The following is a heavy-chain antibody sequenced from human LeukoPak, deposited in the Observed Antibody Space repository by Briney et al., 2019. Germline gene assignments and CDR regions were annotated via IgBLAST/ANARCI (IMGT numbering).Heavy chain of an antibody. CDR2: ISSSGSII. Sequence: GGSLRLSCAASGFTFSDYYMSWIRQAPGKGLEWVSYISSSGSIIYYADSVKGRFTISRDNAKNSMYLQMNSLRAEDTAVYYCAKAPVGHCSGGSCYPFDYWGQGTLVTVSS. J-gene: IGHJ4*02. V-gene: IGHV3-11*01. D-gene: IGHD2-15*01. CDR1: GFTFSDYY. CDR3: AKAPVGHCSGGSCYPFDY.